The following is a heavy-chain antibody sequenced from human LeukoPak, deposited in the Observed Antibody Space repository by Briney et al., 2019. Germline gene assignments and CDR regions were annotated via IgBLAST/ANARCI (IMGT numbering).Heavy chain of an antibody. J-gene: IGHJ4*02. CDR2: INTNTGNP. V-gene: IGHV7-4-1*02. CDR1: GYTFTSYA. D-gene: IGHD3-22*01. CDR3: ARDYLSLKYYYDSSGPGPFDY. Sequence: ASVKVSCKASGYTFTSYAMNWVRQAPGQGLEWMGWINTNTGNPTYAQGFTGRFVFSLDTSVSTAYLQISSLKAEDTAVYYCARDYLSLKYYYDSSGPGPFDYWGQGTLVTVSS.